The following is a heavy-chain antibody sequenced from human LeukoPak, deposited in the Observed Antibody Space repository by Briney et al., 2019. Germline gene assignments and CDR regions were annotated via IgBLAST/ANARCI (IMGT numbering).Heavy chain of an antibody. CDR3: ARDRSTTYRDAFDI. CDR1: GFTFSSYS. V-gene: IGHV3-48*04. J-gene: IGHJ3*02. CDR2: ISSSGSTI. D-gene: IGHD1-1*01. Sequence: GGSLRLSCAASGFTFSSYSMNWVRQAPGKGLEWVSYISSSGSTIYYADSVKGRFTISRDNAKNSLYLQMNSLRAEDTAVYYCARDRSTTYRDAFDIWGQGTMVTVSS.